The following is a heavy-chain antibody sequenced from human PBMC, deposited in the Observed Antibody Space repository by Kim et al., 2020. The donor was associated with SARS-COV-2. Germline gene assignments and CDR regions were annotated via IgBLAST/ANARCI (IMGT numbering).Heavy chain of an antibody. D-gene: IGHD3-10*01. V-gene: IGHV3-11*06. Sequence: KGRFTIPRDNARNSLDLQMNSLRSEDTAVYYCARLGYYGSGSHPDYWGQGTLVTVSS. CDR3: ARLGYYGSGSHPDY. J-gene: IGHJ4*02.